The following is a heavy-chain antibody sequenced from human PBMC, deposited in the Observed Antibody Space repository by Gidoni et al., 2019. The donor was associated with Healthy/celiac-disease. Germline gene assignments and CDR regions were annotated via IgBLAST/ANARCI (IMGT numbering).Heavy chain of an antibody. J-gene: IGHJ3*02. D-gene: IGHD1-26*01. V-gene: IGHV3-30-3*01. CDR3: ASADRWELSDAFDI. CDR2: ISYDGSNK. Sequence: QVQLVESGGGVVQPGRSLRLSCAASGFTFSSYAMHWVRQAPGKGLEWVAVISYDGSNKYYADSVKGRFTISRDNSKNTLYLQMNSLRAEDTAVYYCASADRWELSDAFDIWGQGTMVTVSS. CDR1: GFTFSSYA.